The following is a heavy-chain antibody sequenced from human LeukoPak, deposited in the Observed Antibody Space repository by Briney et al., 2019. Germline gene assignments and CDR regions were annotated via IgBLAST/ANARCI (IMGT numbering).Heavy chain of an antibody. CDR3: ARVRCSSTSCSLYYFDY. J-gene: IGHJ4*02. CDR1: GGSISSGGYY. CDR2: INHSGST. Sequence: SETLSLTCTVSGGSISSGGYYWSWIRQPPGKGLEWIGEINHSGSTNYNPSLKSRVTISVDTSKNQFSLKLSSVTAADTAVYYCARVRCSSTSCSLYYFDYWGQGTLVTVSS. D-gene: IGHD2-2*01. V-gene: IGHV4-39*07.